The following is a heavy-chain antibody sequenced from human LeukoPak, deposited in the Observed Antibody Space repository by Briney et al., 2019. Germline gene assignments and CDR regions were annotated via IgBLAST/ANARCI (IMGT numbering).Heavy chain of an antibody. CDR1: GYSFTTYA. D-gene: IGHD2-2*02. V-gene: IGHV7-4-1*02. CDR2: INTNTGNP. CDR3: ARVGCRDNNCYINWYFDL. J-gene: IGHJ2*01. Sequence: GASVKVSCKSSGYSFTTYAMNWVRQAPGHGLEWMGWINTNTGNPTYAQGFTGRFVFSLDTSVTTAYLQISSLKAEDTAVYYCARVGCRDNNCYINWYFDLWGRGTLVTVSS.